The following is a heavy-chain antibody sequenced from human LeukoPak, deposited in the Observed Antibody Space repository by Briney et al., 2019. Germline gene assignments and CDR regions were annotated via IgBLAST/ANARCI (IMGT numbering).Heavy chain of an antibody. V-gene: IGHV1-69*01. D-gene: IGHD2-2*01. CDR2: IIPIFGTA. Sequence: SVTVSCKASGGTFSSYAISWVRQAPGQGLEWMGGIIPIFGTANYAQKFQGRVTITADESTSTAYMELSSLRSEDTAVYYCARDHGVVPAAISYYYYGMDVWGQGTTVTVSS. CDR3: ARDHGVVPAAISYYYYGMDV. J-gene: IGHJ6*02. CDR1: GGTFSSYA.